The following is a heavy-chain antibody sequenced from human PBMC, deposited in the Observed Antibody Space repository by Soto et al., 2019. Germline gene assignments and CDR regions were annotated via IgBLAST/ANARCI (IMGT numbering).Heavy chain of an antibody. CDR1: GFTFSDHY. Sequence: EVQLVESGGGLVQPGGSLRLSCAASGFTFSDHYMDWVRQAPGKGLEWVGRTRNKANSYTTEYAASVKGRFTISRDDSKTSLYLQMNSMKTEDTAVYDCASAWNYGGYWYLDLWGRGTLVTVSS. V-gene: IGHV3-72*01. D-gene: IGHD1-7*01. CDR3: ASAWNYGGYWYLDL. J-gene: IGHJ2*01. CDR2: TRNKANSYTT.